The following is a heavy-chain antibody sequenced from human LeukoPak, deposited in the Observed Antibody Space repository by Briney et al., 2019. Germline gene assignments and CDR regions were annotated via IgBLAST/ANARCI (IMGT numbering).Heavy chain of an antibody. J-gene: IGHJ4*02. V-gene: IGHV1-3*01. D-gene: IGHD3-3*01. CDR1: GYTFIDYT. Sequence: ASVKVSCKASGYTFIDYTMHWLRQAPGQRLDWMGWINGGSGNTKYSPEFQGRVTITRDTSASTAYMELSSLRSEDTAVYYCARDRYDFWSGYQDYWGQGTLVTVSS. CDR3: ARDRYDFWSGYQDY. CDR2: INGGSGNT.